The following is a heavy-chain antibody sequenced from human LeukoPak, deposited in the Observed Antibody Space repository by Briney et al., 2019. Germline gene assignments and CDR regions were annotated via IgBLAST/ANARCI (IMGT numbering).Heavy chain of an antibody. V-gene: IGHV3-7*01. J-gene: IGHJ6*03. Sequence: GGSLRLSCAASGLTFSSYWMSWVRQAPGKGLEWVANIKQDGSEKYYVDSVKGRFTISRDNAKNSLYLQMNSLRAEDTAVYYCARGEDCSSTSCYWESYHYYYYMDVWGKGTTVTVSS. CDR3: ARGEDCSSTSCYWESYHYYYYMDV. CDR2: IKQDGSEK. D-gene: IGHD2-2*01. CDR1: GLTFSSYW.